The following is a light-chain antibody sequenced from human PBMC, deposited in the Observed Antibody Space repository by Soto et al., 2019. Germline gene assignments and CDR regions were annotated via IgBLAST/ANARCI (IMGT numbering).Light chain of an antibody. V-gene: IGKV1-39*01. CDR1: QSISIS. J-gene: IGKJ5*01. Sequence: DIQMTQSPSSLSASVVDRFTITFLASQSISISLNWYQLKPGKAPNLLMYGASYLKSGVPTRFSGSGSGTDFTLTISSLQPEDFATYYCQQTYTTPEITFGQGTRLENK. CDR3: QQTYTTPEIT. CDR2: GAS.